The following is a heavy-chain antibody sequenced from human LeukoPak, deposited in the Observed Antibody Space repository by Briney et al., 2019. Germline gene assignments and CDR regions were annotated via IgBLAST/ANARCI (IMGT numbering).Heavy chain of an antibody. Sequence: GGSLRLSCAASGFTFSSYAMHWVRQAPGKGLEWVAVISYDGSNKYYADSVKGRFTISRDNSKNTLYLQMNSLRAEDTAVYYCAREGIWSLGSWGQGTLVTVSS. CDR3: AREGIWSLGS. V-gene: IGHV3-30-3*01. D-gene: IGHD2-15*01. CDR1: GFTFSSYA. CDR2: ISYDGSNK. J-gene: IGHJ5*02.